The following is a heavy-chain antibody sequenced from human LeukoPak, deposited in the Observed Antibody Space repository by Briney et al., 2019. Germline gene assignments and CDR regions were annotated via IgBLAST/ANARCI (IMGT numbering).Heavy chain of an antibody. CDR2: INPNSGGT. J-gene: IGHJ4*02. CDR3: ATTFGELRRPNGY. V-gene: IGHV1-2*02. D-gene: IGHD3-10*01. Sequence: ASVKVSCKASGYTFAGYYMHWVRQAPGQGLEWMGWINPNSGGTNYAQKFQGRVTMTRDTSISTAYMELSRLRSDDTAVYYCATTFGELRRPNGYWGQGTLVTVSS. CDR1: GYTFAGYY.